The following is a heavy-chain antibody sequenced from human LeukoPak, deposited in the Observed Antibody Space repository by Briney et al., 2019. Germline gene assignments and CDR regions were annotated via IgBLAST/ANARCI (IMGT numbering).Heavy chain of an antibody. V-gene: IGHV3-23*01. CDR3: AKEGEGHITMKALLTRDLDY. D-gene: IGHD3-22*01. Sequence: GGSLRLSCAASGFTFSTYAMSGARRAPGRGREWVSTRGSGGNTYYADSVKGRFTISRDNSKNTLYLQMNSLKAEDTAVYYCAKEGEGHITMKALLTRDLDYWGQGTLVTVSS. CDR2: RGSGGNT. J-gene: IGHJ4*02. CDR1: GFTFSTYA.